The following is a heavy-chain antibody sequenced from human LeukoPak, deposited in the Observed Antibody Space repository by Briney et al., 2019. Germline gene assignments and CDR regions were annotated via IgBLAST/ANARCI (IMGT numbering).Heavy chain of an antibody. CDR2: IIPILGIA. V-gene: IGHV1-69*04. CDR1: GGTFSSYA. D-gene: IGHD3-3*01. J-gene: IGHJ4*02. CDR3: ARGRPYPERITIQTDFDY. Sequence: ASVKVSCKASGGTFSSYAISWVRQAPGQGLEWMGRIIPILGIANYAQKFQGRVTITADKSTSTAYMELSSLRSEDTAVYYCARGRPYPERITIQTDFDYWGQGTLVTVSS.